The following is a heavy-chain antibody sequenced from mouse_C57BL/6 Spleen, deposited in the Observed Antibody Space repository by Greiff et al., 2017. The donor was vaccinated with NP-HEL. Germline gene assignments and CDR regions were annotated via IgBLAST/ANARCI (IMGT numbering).Heavy chain of an antibody. J-gene: IGHJ1*03. CDR2: ISRGGSYT. Sequence: EVQLVESGGDLVKPGGSLKLSCAASGFTFSSYGMSWVRQTPDKRLEWVATISRGGSYTYYPASVKGRFTISRDNAKNTLYLQMSRLKAEDTDRYDCASLYYDYAWYLDVWGTGTTVTVSS. D-gene: IGHD2-4*01. CDR3: ASLYYDYAWYLDV. V-gene: IGHV5-6*01. CDR1: GFTFSSYG.